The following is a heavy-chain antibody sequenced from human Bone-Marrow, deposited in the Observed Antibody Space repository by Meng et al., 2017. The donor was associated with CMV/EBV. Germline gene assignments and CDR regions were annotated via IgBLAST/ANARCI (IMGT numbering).Heavy chain of an antibody. CDR2: IYYSGST. V-gene: IGHV4-61*01. Sequence: SETLSLTCTVSGGSVSSGSYYWSWIRQPPGKGLEWIGYIYYSGSTNYNPSLKSRVTISVDTSKNQFSLKLSSVTAADTAVYYCARERTYYYGSGSYGYNWFDPWGQGTLVIVSS. CDR3: ARERTYYYGSGSYGYNWFDP. J-gene: IGHJ5*02. D-gene: IGHD3-10*01. CDR1: GGSVSSGSYY.